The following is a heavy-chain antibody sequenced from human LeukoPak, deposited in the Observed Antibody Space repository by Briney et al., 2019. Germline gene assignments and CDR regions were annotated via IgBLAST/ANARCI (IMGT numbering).Heavy chain of an antibody. CDR2: INHSGST. CDR3: ASLPWGVRGLIIQDFHY. D-gene: IGHD3-10*01. V-gene: IGHV4-34*01. CDR1: GGSFSGYY. J-gene: IGHJ4*02. Sequence: PSETLSLTCAVYGGSFSGYYWSWIRQPPGKGLEWIGEINHSGSTNYIPSLESRVTLSVDTSKNQFSLNLNSVTAADTAVYYCASLPWGVRGLIIQDFHYWGQGTLVTVSS.